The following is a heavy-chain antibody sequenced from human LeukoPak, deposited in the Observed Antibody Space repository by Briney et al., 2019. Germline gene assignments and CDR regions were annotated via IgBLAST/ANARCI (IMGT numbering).Heavy chain of an antibody. CDR1: GYIFTNYW. V-gene: IGHV5-51*01. D-gene: IGHD3-10*01. Sequence: GESLKISCQVSGYIFTNYWIGWVRQMPGKGLESMGIIYPADSDTTCSPSFQGQVTISADKSISTVYLQWSSLKASDTAMYYCARQSRDGSETRGYYFDYWGPGTQVTVSS. J-gene: IGHJ4*02. CDR3: ARQSRDGSETRGYYFDY. CDR2: IYPADSDT.